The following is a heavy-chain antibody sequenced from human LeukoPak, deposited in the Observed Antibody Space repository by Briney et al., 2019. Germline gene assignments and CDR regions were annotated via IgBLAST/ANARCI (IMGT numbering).Heavy chain of an antibody. CDR1: GFTFSDSY. V-gene: IGHV3-11*06. D-gene: IGHD1-1*01. Sequence: GGSLRLSCAASGFTFSDSYMTWIRQAPGKGLELLSYISGSASDVNYIDSVKGRFTISRDNAKNSLSLQMNSLRAEDTALYYCASSNNWPEFDYWGQGTLVTVSS. CDR2: ISGSASDV. J-gene: IGHJ4*02. CDR3: ASSNNWPEFDY.